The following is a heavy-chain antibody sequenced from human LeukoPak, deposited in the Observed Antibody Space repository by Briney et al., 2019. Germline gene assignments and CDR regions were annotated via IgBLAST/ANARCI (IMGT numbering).Heavy chain of an antibody. V-gene: IGHV1-2*02. CDR3: AKGDSSSWFWFDP. CDR1: GYTFTGYY. D-gene: IGHD6-13*01. CDR2: INPNSGGT. J-gene: IGHJ5*02. Sequence: GASVTVSCKASGYTFTGYYMHWVRQAPGQGLEWMGWINPNSGGTNYAQKFQGRVTMTRDTSISTAYMELSRLRSDDTAVYYCAKGDSSSWFWFDPWGQGTLVTVSS.